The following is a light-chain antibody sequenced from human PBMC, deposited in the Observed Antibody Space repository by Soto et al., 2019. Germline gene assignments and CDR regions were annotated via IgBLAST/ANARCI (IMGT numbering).Light chain of an antibody. CDR2: GAS. CDR1: QDVGKW. Sequence: DIQMTQSPPSVSASVGDRVTITCRSSQDVGKWLAWYQQKPGKAPTLLIHGASSLQSGVPPRYSGSGYGTDFTLTISSLQPEDFATYYCQQSYSTPPWTFGQGTKVDIK. CDR3: QQSYSTPPWT. V-gene: IGKV1-12*01. J-gene: IGKJ1*01.